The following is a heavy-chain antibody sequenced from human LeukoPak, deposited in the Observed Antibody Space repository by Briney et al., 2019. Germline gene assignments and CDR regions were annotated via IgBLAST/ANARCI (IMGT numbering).Heavy chain of an antibody. J-gene: IGHJ4*02. Sequence: GGSLRLSCAASAFTVSSNYMTWVRQAPGKGLEWVSVIFSGGTTYYADSVKGRFTMSRDTSRNTLYLQMNSLRAEDTAMYYCARKDDFNPIYWGQGTLVTVSS. D-gene: IGHD5-24*01. CDR2: IFSGGTT. CDR1: AFTVSSNY. CDR3: ARKDDFNPIY. V-gene: IGHV3-66*01.